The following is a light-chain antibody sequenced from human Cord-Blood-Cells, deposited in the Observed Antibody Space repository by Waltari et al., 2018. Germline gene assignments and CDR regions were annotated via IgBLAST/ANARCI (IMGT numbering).Light chain of an antibody. J-gene: IGLJ2*01. Sequence: SYELTQPPSVSVSPGQTASITCSADKLGVTYACWYQQKPGQSPVLVIYQDSKRPSGIPERFSGSNSGNTATLTISGTQAMDEADYYCQAWDSSTVVFGGGTKLTVL. CDR2: QDS. CDR1: KLGVTY. CDR3: QAWDSSTVV. V-gene: IGLV3-1*01.